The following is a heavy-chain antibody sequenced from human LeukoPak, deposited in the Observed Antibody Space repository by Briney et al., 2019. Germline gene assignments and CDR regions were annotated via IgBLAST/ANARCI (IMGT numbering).Heavy chain of an antibody. J-gene: IGHJ4*02. CDR1: GGSFSDFH. CDR3: ARVPFGY. Sequence: SETLSLTCTVYGGSFSDFHWSWIRLPPGKGLEWIGEINHSGNTNYNPSLKSRVTISIDTSKNQFSLKLSSVTAADTAVYYCARVPFGYWGQGTLVTVSS. CDR2: INHSGNT. V-gene: IGHV4-34*01.